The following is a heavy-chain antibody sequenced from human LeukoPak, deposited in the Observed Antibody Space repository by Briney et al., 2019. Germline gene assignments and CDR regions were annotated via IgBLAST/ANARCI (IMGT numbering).Heavy chain of an antibody. Sequence: GESLKISCKGSGYSFTSYWIGWVRQMHGKGLEWMGIIYPDDSDTRYSPSFQGQVTISVDKSINTAYVQWSSLKASDTAMYYCGIHSWIPNTHMPPGYLDCWGQGTLVTVSS. CDR1: GYSFTSYW. CDR2: IYPDDSDT. CDR3: GIHSWIPNTHMPPGYLDC. V-gene: IGHV5-51*01. D-gene: IGHD5-18*01. J-gene: IGHJ4*02.